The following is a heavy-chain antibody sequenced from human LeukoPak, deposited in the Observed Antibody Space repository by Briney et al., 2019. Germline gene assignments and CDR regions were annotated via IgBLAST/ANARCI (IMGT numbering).Heavy chain of an antibody. Sequence: ASVTVSCKASGYSFTMYFIHWVRQAPGQGLEWMGIIIPSDGSTSYAHNFQGRVTMTSDTSTSTVYMELSSLRSEDTAVYYCARGKVVTMVRGVIITYFDYWGQGTLVTVS. D-gene: IGHD3-10*01. CDR2: IIPSDGST. CDR3: ARGKVVTMVRGVIITYFDY. V-gene: IGHV1-46*01. J-gene: IGHJ4*02. CDR1: GYSFTMYF.